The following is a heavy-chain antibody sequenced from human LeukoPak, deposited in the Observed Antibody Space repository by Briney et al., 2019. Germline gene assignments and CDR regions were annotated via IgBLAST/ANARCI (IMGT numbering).Heavy chain of an antibody. CDR3: ARDPESDIVVVPAAAPYFDY. Sequence: ASVKVSCKASGYTFTGYYMHWVRQAPGQGLEWMGWINPNSGGTNYAQKFQGRVTMTRDTSISTAYMELSRLRSDDTAVYYCARDPESDIVVVPAAAPYFDYWGQGTLVTVSS. J-gene: IGHJ4*02. CDR1: GYTFTGYY. V-gene: IGHV1-2*02. CDR2: INPNSGGT. D-gene: IGHD2-2*01.